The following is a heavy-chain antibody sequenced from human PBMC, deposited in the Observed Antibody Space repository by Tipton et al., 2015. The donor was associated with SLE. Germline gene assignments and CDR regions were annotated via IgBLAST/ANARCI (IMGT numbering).Heavy chain of an antibody. D-gene: IGHD3-22*01. CDR1: GYTFTGYY. V-gene: IGHV1-2*06. J-gene: IGHJ4*02. CDR3: ARALLLLDSAFDY. CDR2: INPNSGGT. Sequence: QLVQSGAEVKKPGASVKVSCKASGYTFTGYYMHWVRQAPGQGLEWMGRINPNSGGTNYAQKFQGRVTMTRDTSISTAYMELSRLRSDDTAVYYCARALLLLDSAFDYWGQGTLVTVSS.